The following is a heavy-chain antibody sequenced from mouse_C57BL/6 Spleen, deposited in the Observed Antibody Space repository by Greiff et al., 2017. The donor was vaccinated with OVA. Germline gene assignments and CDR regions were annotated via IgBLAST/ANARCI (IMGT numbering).Heavy chain of an antibody. V-gene: IGHV5-17*01. CDR2: ISSGSSTI. CDR3: ARPAPGAMDY. CDR1: GFTFSDYG. Sequence: DVKLVESGGGLVKPGGSLKLSCAASGFTFSDYGMHWVRQAPEKGLEWVAYISSGSSTIYYADTVKGRFTISRDNAKNTLFLPMTSLRSEDTAMYYCARPAPGAMDYWGQGTSVTVSS. J-gene: IGHJ4*01.